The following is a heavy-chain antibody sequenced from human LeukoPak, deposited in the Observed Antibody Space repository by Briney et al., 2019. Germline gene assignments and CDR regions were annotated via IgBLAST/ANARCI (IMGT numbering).Heavy chain of an antibody. CDR3: ARGPSTMVRGVIRRQYNWFDP. J-gene: IGHJ5*02. CDR2: INHSRST. CDR1: GGSFSGYY. Sequence: SETLSLTCAVYGGSFSGYYWSWIRQPPGKGLEWIGEINHSRSTNYNPSLKSRVTISVDTSKNQFSLKLSSVTAADTAVYYCARGPSTMVRGVIRRQYNWFDPWGQGTLVTVSS. V-gene: IGHV4-34*01. D-gene: IGHD3-10*01.